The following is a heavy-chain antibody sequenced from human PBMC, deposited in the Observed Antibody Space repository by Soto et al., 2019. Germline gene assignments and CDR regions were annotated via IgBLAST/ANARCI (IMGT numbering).Heavy chain of an antibody. J-gene: IGHJ4*02. V-gene: IGHV1-69*13. CDR3: ARGGGPYVWFNEF. D-gene: IGHD3-16*01. CDR2: IILVFGTT. CDR1: GGLFSSFA. Sequence: SVKVSCKDSGGLFSSFAISWVRQAPGQGLEWMGGIILVFGTTNYAQKFQGRVTITADESTNTAYMELSSLTSDDTAMYYCARGGGPYVWFNEFWGQGTQVTVSS.